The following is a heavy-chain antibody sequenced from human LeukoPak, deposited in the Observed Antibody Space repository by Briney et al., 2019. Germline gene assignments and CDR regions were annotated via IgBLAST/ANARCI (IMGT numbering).Heavy chain of an antibody. CDR2: INPNSGGT. D-gene: IGHD3-22*01. CDR3: ARDEFNYYDSSGYSWFDP. J-gene: IGHJ5*02. V-gene: IGHV1-2*02. CDR1: GYTFTGYY. Sequence: ASVKVSCKASGYTFTGYYMHWVRQAPGQGLEWMGWINPNSGGTNYAQKFQGRVTMTRDTSISTAYMELSRLRSDDTAVYYCARDEFNYYDSSGYSWFDPWGQGTLVTVSS.